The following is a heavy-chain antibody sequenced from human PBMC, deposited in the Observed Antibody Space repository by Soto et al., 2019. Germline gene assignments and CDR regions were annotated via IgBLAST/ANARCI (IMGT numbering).Heavy chain of an antibody. J-gene: IGHJ6*02. CDR2: INSDGSST. CDR1: GFTFSNYW. Sequence: PGGSLRLSCAASGFTFSNYWIHWVRQVPGKGLVWVSRINSDGSSTTYADSVRGRFTISRDNAKNMVYLQMNSLRAEDTAVYYCARGTVVSPLLKDYYGMDVWGQGTTVTVSS. CDR3: ARGTVVSPLLKDYYGMDV. D-gene: IGHD1-26*01. V-gene: IGHV3-74*03.